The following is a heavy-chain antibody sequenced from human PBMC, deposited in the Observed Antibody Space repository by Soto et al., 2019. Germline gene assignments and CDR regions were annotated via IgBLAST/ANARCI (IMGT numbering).Heavy chain of an antibody. CDR2: IYYSGST. CDR1: RGSSISYS. J-gene: IGHJ4*02. D-gene: IGHD4-4*01. Sequence: LEILCVTYIVWRGSSISYSWSRIRETPGKGLEWIGYIYYSGSTNYNSSLKSRVTISIDTSKNQFSLKLSSVTAADTAVYYCARGTHYSNYASYYFDYWGQGPLVTVSS. V-gene: IGHV4-59*01. CDR3: ARGTHYSNYASYYFDY.